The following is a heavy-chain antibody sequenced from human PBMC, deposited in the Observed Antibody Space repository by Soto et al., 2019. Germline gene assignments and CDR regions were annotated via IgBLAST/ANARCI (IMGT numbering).Heavy chain of an antibody. J-gene: IGHJ6*02. D-gene: IGHD2-15*01. CDR3: ARAEGDCSGGSCRVYYYYGMDV. V-gene: IGHV4-30-4*01. Sequence: SETLSLTCTVSGGSISSGDYYWSWIRQPPGKGLEWIGYIYYSGSTYYNPSLKSRVTISVDTSKNQFSLKLSSVTAADTAVYYCARAEGDCSGGSCRVYYYYGMDVWGQGTTVTVSS. CDR1: GGSISSGDYY. CDR2: IYYSGST.